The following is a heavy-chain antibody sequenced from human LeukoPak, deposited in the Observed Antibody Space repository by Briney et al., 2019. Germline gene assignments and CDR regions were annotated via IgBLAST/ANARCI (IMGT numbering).Heavy chain of an antibody. J-gene: IGHJ5*02. V-gene: IGHV1-69*04. CDR1: GGTFSSYA. D-gene: IGHD3-10*01. CDR3: ASGNRYYGSGSYYNTNT. CDR2: IIPILGIA. Sequence: SVKVSCKASGGTFSSYAISWVRQAPGQGLEWMGRIIPILGIANDAQKCQGRVTITADKSTSTAYMELSSLRSEDTAVYYCASGNRYYGSGSYYNTNTWGQGTLVTVSS.